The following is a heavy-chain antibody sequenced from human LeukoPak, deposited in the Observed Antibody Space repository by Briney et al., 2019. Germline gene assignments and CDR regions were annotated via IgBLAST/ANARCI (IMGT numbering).Heavy chain of an antibody. CDR2: TRNKANSYTT. J-gene: IGHJ4*02. V-gene: IGHV3-72*01. CDR3: ARVARPLPDY. CDR1: GFTFSDHY. Sequence: PGGSLRLSCAASGFTFSDHYMDWVRQAPGKGLEWVGRTRNKANSYTTEYAASVKGRFTISRDGSKNSLYLQMNSLKTEDTALYYCARVARPLPDYWGQGTLVTVSS. D-gene: IGHD1-26*01.